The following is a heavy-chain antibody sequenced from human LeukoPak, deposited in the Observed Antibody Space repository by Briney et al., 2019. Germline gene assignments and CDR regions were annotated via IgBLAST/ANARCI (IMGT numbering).Heavy chain of an antibody. D-gene: IGHD2-15*01. J-gene: IGHJ4*02. CDR3: AKLGRAFDY. V-gene: IGHV3-48*01. CDR2: INYSSRTI. CDR1: GFTFSSFN. Sequence: PGGSLRLSCAASGFTFSSFNMNWVRQAPGKGLERISYINYSSRTIYYADSVKGRFTISRDNAKNSLYLQMNSLRAEDTAVYYCAKLGRAFDYWGQGTLVTVSS.